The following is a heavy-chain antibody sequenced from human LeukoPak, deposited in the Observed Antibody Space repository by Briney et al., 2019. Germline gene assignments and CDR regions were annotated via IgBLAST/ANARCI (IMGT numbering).Heavy chain of an antibody. Sequence: GGSLRVSCAASGFTSSSYWMHWVRQVPGKGLVWVSRISGDGTARNYADSVKGRFTISRDDAKNMVDLQTNSLRADDTAVYYCARDRDTYYYDSSGPLVYWGQGTLVTVSS. V-gene: IGHV3-74*01. CDR1: GFTSSSYW. CDR3: ARDRDTYYYDSSGPLVY. J-gene: IGHJ4*02. CDR2: ISGDGTAR. D-gene: IGHD3-22*01.